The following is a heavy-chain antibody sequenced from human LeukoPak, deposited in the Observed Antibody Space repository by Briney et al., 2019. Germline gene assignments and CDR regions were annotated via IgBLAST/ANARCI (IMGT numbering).Heavy chain of an antibody. J-gene: IGHJ5*02. CDR3: AKKYSTGLDP. D-gene: IGHD1-26*01. Sequence: GGSLRLSCVASGFTFRRFWMSWVRQAPGKGLEWVSDISGSGGSTYYADSVKGRFTISRDNSKNTLYLQMNSLRAEDTAVYYCAKKYSTGLDPWGQGTLVTVSS. CDR1: GFTFRRFW. CDR2: ISGSGGST. V-gene: IGHV3-23*01.